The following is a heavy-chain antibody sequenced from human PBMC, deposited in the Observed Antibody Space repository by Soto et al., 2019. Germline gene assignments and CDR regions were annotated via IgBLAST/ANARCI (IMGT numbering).Heavy chain of an antibody. CDR2: IYYSGTT. Sequence: SETLSLTCTVSNGSVSSGTYSWNWVRQPPGKGLEWIGYIYYSGTTYYTPSLKSRLTMSMDMANDHFSLNLTSVTAADTAVYFCARGHYYYGMDVWGQGITVTVSS. CDR1: NGSVSSGTYS. CDR3: ARGHYYYGMDV. V-gene: IGHV4-30-2*01. J-gene: IGHJ6*02.